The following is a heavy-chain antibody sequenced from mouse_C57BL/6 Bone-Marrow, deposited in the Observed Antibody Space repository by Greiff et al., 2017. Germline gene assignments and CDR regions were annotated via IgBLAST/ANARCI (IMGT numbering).Heavy chain of an antibody. CDR2: INPNNGGT. V-gene: IGHV1-26*01. CDR1: GYTFTDYY. D-gene: IGHD2-12*01. Sequence: EVQLQQSGPELVKPGASVKISCKASGYTFTDYYMNWVKQSHGKSLEWIGDINPNNGGTSYNQKFKGKATLTVDKSSSTAYMELRSLTSEDSAVYYCARYSVNAMDYWGQGTSVTVSS. J-gene: IGHJ4*01. CDR3: ARYSVNAMDY.